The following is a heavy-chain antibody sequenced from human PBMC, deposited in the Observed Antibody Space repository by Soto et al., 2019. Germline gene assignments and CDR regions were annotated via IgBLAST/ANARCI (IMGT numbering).Heavy chain of an antibody. CDR2: VKQDGSEI. J-gene: IGHJ4*02. Sequence: EVHLVESGGGLVQSGGSLRLSCAASGFTFSNHWMTWVRQAPGKGLEWVASVKQDGSEIYYGESVKGRFTISRDNAKNSLFLQLNRLRAEDTAMYYCARDPGISSGWYYFDYCCQGTLVTVSS. CDR1: GFTFSNHW. D-gene: IGHD6-19*01. CDR3: ARDPGISSGWYYFDY. V-gene: IGHV3-7*05.